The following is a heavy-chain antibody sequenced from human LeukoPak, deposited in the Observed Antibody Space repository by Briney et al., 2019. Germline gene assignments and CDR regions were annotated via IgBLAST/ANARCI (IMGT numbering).Heavy chain of an antibody. D-gene: IGHD3-3*01. J-gene: IGHJ6*03. CDR1: GFNFSTYT. CDR3: ARCITIFGVVDYYMDV. V-gene: IGHV3-48*04. CDR2: ITSSSNSI. Sequence: PGGSLRLSCAASGFNFSTYTMNWVRQAPGKGLEWLSYITSSSNSIYYADSVKGRFTISRDNAKNSLYLQMNSLRAEDTAVYYCARCITIFGVVDYYMDVWGQGTTVTVSS.